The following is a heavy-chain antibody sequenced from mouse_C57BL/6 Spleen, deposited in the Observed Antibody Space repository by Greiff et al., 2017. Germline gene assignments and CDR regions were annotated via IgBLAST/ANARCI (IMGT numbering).Heavy chain of an antibody. CDR1: GYTFTSYW. V-gene: IGHV1-61*01. D-gene: IGHD2-4*01. Sequence: QVQLKQPGAELVRPGSSVKLSCKASGYTFTSYWMDWVKQRPGQGLEWIGNIYPSDSETHYNQKFKDKATLTVDKSSSTAYMQLSSLTSEDSAVYSCARGELDDYDGEGYWGQGTTLTVSS. CDR3: ARGELDDYDGEGY. J-gene: IGHJ2*01. CDR2: IYPSDSET.